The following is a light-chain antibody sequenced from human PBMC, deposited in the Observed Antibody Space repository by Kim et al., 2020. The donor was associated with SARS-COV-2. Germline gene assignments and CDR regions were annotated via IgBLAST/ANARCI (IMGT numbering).Light chain of an antibody. CDR2: AAS. J-gene: IGKJ3*01. Sequence: DIQMTQSPSSLSASVGDRVTITCRTTQSISSHLNWYQQKPGRAPKLLISAASTLQGGVPSRFSGSGSETDFTLTISSLQPEDFATNLCQQSYITPFTSGPGTKVDI. CDR3: QQSYITPFT. CDR1: QSISSH. V-gene: IGKV1-39*01.